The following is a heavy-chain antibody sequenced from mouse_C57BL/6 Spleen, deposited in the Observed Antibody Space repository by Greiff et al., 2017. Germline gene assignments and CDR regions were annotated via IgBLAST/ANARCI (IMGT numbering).Heavy chain of an antibody. V-gene: IGHV5-9*01. Sequence: EVQRVESGGGLVKPGGSLKLSCAASGFTFSSYTMSWVRQTPEKRLEWVATISGGGGNTYYPDSVKGRFTISRDNAKNTLYLQMSSLRSEDTALYYCARRICYDYDGGMDYWGQGTSVTVSS. CDR3: ARRICYDYDGGMDY. J-gene: IGHJ4*01. CDR2: ISGGGGNT. CDR1: GFTFSSYT. D-gene: IGHD2-4*01.